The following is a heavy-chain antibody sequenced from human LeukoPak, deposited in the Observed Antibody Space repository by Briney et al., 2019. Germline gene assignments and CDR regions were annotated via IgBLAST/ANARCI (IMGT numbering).Heavy chain of an antibody. CDR2: INHSGST. CDR3: ARLSPYLGSGSSAFPDDY. V-gene: IGHV4-34*01. J-gene: IGHJ4*02. Sequence: PSETLSLTCAVYGGSFSGYYWSWIRQPPGKGLEWIGEINHSGSTNYNPSLKSRVTISVDPSKNQFSLKLSSVTAADTAVYYCARLSPYLGSGSSAFPDDYWGQGTLVTVSS. CDR1: GGSFSGYY. D-gene: IGHD3-10*01.